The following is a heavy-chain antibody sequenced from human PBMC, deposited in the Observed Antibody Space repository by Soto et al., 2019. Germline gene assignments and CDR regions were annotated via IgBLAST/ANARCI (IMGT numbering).Heavy chain of an antibody. Sequence: SVKVSCKASGGTFSSYTISWVRQAPGQGLEWMGRIIPILGIANYAQKFQDRVTITADKSTSTAYMELSSLRSEDTAVYYCARTLGDFWSGYYWFDPWGQGTLVTVSS. J-gene: IGHJ5*02. CDR2: IIPILGIA. V-gene: IGHV1-69*02. CDR1: GGTFSSYT. D-gene: IGHD3-3*01. CDR3: ARTLGDFWSGYYWFDP.